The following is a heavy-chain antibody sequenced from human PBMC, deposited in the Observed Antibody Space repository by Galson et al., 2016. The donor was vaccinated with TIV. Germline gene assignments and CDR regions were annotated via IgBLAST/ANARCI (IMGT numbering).Heavy chain of an antibody. J-gene: IGHJ4*02. V-gene: IGHV3-33*06. CDR2: IWSDGSHK. D-gene: IGHD3-22*01. CDR1: GFIFSSYG. Sequence: SLRLSCAVSGFIFSSYGMNWVRQAPGRGPEWVAVIWSDGSHKAYADSVKGRFSISRDNAKNTLYLQMKSLRVEDTAIYYCAKGVSGHLERSGYWAALWGQGNLVTVSS. CDR3: AKGVSGHLERSGYWAAL.